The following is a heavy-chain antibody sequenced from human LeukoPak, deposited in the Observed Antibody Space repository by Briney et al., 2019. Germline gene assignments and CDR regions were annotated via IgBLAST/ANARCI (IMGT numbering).Heavy chain of an antibody. CDR1: GGSISSYY. CDR2: IYTSGST. V-gene: IGHV4-4*09. Sequence: SETLSLTCTVSGGSISSYYWSWIRQPPGKGLEWIGYIYTSGSTNHNPSLKSRVTISVDASKNQFSLKLSSVTAADTAVYYCARAAGLFNYYYYMDVWGKGTTVTVSS. CDR3: ARAAGLFNYYYYMDV. J-gene: IGHJ6*03. D-gene: IGHD3-22*01.